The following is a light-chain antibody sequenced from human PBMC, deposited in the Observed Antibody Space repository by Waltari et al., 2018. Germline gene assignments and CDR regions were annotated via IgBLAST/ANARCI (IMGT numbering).Light chain of an antibody. CDR2: AAS. CDR1: QSVGHY. Sequence: DIQMTQSPASLSASVGDRVTLTCRSSQSVGHYLNWYQQKPHQAPRLLIYAASTLQSGVPSRFSGSGSETHFTLTISPLQSEDFATYYCQHSSITPYTFGQGTKLEI. V-gene: IGKV1-39*01. J-gene: IGKJ2*01. CDR3: QHSSITPYT.